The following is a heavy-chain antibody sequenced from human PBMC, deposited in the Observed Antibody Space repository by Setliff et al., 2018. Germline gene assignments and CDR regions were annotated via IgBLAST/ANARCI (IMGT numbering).Heavy chain of an antibody. D-gene: IGHD6-19*01. CDR3: ASPQAVGNYLGH. J-gene: IGHJ4*02. CDR1: GFTFSNSE. V-gene: IGHV3-48*03. CDR2: INRSGSII. Sequence: GGSLRLSCAASGFTFSNSEMNWVRQAPGKGLEWIAFINRSGSIIYYADSVKGRFTVSRGNAKSSLYLQMSSLRAEDTAIYYCASPQAVGNYLGHWGQGTLVTVS.